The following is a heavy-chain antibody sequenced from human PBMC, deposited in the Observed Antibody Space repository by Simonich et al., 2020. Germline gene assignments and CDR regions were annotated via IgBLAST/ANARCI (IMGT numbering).Heavy chain of an antibody. D-gene: IGHD2-15*01. CDR2: ISYDGSNK. CDR1: GFTFSSYA. Sequence: QVQLVESGGGVVQPGRSLRLSCAASGFTFSSYAIHWVRQGPGMEEEWGAVISYDGSNKYYADSVKGGFNRSRDNSKNTLYLLMNRLRAEDTAVYYCAREGLLLDAFDIWGQGTMVTVSS. J-gene: IGHJ3*02. CDR3: AREGLLLDAFDI. V-gene: IGHV3-30*04.